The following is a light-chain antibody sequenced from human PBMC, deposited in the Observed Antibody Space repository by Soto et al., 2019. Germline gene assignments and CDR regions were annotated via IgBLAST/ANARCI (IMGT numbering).Light chain of an antibody. V-gene: IGKV1-5*01. J-gene: IGKJ1*01. Sequence: DIQMTQSPSTLSASVGDRVTITCRACQSISSWLAWYQQKPGKAPKLLIYDASSLESGVPSRFSGSGSGTEFTLTISSLQPDDFATYYCQQYNSYWTFGQGTKVEIK. CDR1: QSISSW. CDR2: DAS. CDR3: QQYNSYWT.